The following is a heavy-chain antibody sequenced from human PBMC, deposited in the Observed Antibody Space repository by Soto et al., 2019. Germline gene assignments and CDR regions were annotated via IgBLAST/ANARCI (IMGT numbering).Heavy chain of an antibody. CDR3: ARGDTAMDLDCSGGSCYSRLSAFDI. CDR1: GYTFTGYY. Sequence: ASVKVSCKASGYTFTGYYMHWVLQAPGQGLEWMGWINPNSGGTNYAQKFQGWVTMTRDTSISTAYMELSRLRSDDTAVYYCARGDTAMDLDCSGGSCYSRLSAFDIWGQGTMVTVSS. J-gene: IGHJ3*02. V-gene: IGHV1-2*04. CDR2: INPNSGGT. D-gene: IGHD2-15*01.